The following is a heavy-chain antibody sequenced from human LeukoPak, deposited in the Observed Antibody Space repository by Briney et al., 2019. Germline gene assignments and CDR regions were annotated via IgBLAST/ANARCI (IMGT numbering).Heavy chain of an antibody. D-gene: IGHD5-24*01. V-gene: IGHV1-18*01. CDR2: ISVHNGNT. CDR1: GYTFPTYG. J-gene: IGHJ4*02. Sequence: ASVKVSCKASGYTFPTYGISWVRQAPGQGCDWMGYISVHNGNTNYAQKLQGRVTMTTDTSTSTAYMELRSLTSDDTAVYYCARDPPGGWQGFDYWGQGTLVTVSS. CDR3: ARDPPGGWQGFDY.